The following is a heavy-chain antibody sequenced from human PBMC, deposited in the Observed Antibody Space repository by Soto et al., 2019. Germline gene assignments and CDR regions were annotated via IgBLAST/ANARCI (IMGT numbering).Heavy chain of an antibody. J-gene: IGHJ3*02. D-gene: IGHD5-18*01. CDR2: IYYSGST. V-gene: IGHV4-31*03. Sequence: SETLSLTCPVSGCSISSGGYYWSWIRQHPGKGLEWIGYIYYSGSTYYNPSLKSRVTISVDTSKNQFSLKLSSVTAADTAVYYCARDIGYSYGHDAFDIWGQGTMVTVS. CDR3: ARDIGYSYGHDAFDI. CDR1: GCSISSGGYY.